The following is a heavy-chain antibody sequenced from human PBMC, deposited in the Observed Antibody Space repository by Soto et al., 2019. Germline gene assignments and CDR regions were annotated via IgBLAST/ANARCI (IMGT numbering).Heavy chain of an antibody. J-gene: IGHJ4*02. D-gene: IGHD3-10*01. Sequence: QGQLVQSGAEVKKPGSSVKVSCNSSGGTVSSYAISWVRQAPGQGLEWMGGIIPIFGTANYAQKFQGRVTITAYESTSTAYMELSSLRSEDTAVYYCAAPYGSGSYYNGFDYWGQGTLVTVSS. CDR2: IIPIFGTA. CDR3: AAPYGSGSYYNGFDY. CDR1: GGTVSSYA. V-gene: IGHV1-69*12.